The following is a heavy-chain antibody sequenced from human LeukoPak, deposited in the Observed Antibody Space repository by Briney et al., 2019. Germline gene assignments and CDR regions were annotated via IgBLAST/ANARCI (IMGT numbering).Heavy chain of an antibody. CDR3: AREDTAMGYY. D-gene: IGHD5-18*01. CDR1: GYSISSCYY. Sequence: PSETLSLTCTVSGYSISSCYYWGWIRQPPGKGLEWIGSIYHSGSTYYNPSLKSRVTISVDTSKNQFSLKLSSVTAADTAVYYCAREDTAMGYYWGQGTLVTVSS. J-gene: IGHJ4*02. CDR2: IYHSGST. V-gene: IGHV4-38-2*02.